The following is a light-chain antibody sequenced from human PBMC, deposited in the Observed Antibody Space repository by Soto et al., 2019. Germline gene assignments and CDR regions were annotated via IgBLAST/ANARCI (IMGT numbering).Light chain of an antibody. CDR1: SSNIGAGYD. Sequence: QSVLTQPPSVSGAQGQRVTISCTGSSSNIGAGYDVLWYQQLPGTAPKLLIYGTSNRPSGVPDRFSGSKSGTSASLAITGLQAEDEADYYCQSYDSSLSGWVFGGGTKLTVL. J-gene: IGLJ3*02. V-gene: IGLV1-40*01. CDR3: QSYDSSLSGWV. CDR2: GTS.